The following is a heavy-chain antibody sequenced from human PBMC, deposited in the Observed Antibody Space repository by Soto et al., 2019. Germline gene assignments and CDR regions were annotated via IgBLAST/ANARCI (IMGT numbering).Heavy chain of an antibody. D-gene: IGHD5-18*01. CDR1: GFTFSSYA. Sequence: PGGSLRLSCAASGFTFSSYAMSWVRQAPGKGLEWVSAISGSGGSTYYADSVKGRFTISRDNSKNTLYLQMNSLRAEDTAVYYCAKDFSGGGSWIQLWSSGYYGMDVWGQGTTVTVSS. CDR3: AKDFSGGGSWIQLWSSGYYGMDV. V-gene: IGHV3-23*01. J-gene: IGHJ6*02. CDR2: ISGSGGST.